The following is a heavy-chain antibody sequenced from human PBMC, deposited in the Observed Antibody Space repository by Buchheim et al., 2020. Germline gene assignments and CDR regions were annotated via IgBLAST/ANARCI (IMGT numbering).Heavy chain of an antibody. CDR3: ASLYYDFWSGYYSSGMDV. CDR2: STTSGTTV. J-gene: IGHJ6*02. CDR1: GFTFSDYY. Sequence: QVQLVESGGGLVKPGGSLRLSCAASGFTFSDYYMSWIRQAPGKGLQWISSSTTSGTTVDYADSVKGRFTVSRDNTKNSLYLQMNSLRAEDTAVYYCASLYYDFWSGYYSSGMDVWGQGTT. D-gene: IGHD3-3*01. V-gene: IGHV3-11*04.